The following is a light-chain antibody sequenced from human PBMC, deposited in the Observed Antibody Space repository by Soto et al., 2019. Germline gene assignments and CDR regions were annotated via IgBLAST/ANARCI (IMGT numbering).Light chain of an antibody. Sequence: QSVLTQPPSASGTPGQRVTISCSGSSSNIGSNYVYWYHQLPGTAPKLLIYSNNQRPSGVPDRFSGSKSGTSASLAISGLRSEDEAAYYCATWDDSLSGVVVGGGTKLTVL. CDR1: SSNIGSNY. CDR3: ATWDDSLSGVV. J-gene: IGLJ2*01. V-gene: IGLV1-47*02. CDR2: SNN.